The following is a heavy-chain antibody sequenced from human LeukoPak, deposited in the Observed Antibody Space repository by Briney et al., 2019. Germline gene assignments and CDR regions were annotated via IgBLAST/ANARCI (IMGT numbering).Heavy chain of an antibody. D-gene: IGHD3-10*01. J-gene: IGHJ4*02. V-gene: IGHV3-11*04. CDR2: ISSSGSTI. CDR3: ARRSSHHSHYFDY. CDR1: GFTFSDYY. Sequence: PGGSLRLSRAASGFTFSDYYMSWIRQAPGKGLEWVSYISSSGSTIYYAGSVKGRFTLSRDNAKDSLYLQMNSLRTEDTAVYYCARRSSHHSHYFDYWGQGTLVTVSS.